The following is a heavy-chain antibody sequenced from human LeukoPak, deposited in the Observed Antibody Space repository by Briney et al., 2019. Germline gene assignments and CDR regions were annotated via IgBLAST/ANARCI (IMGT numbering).Heavy chain of an antibody. CDR3: ATLPTYYYDSSGRTNWFDP. CDR2: IYYSGST. J-gene: IGHJ5*02. CDR1: GGSISSSRYY. Sequence: SETLSLTCTVSGGSISSSRYYWGWIRQPPGKGLEWIGSIYYSGSTYYNPSLKSRVTISVDTSKNQFSLKLSSVTAADTAVYYCATLPTYYYDSSGRTNWFDPWGQGTLVTVSS. D-gene: IGHD3-22*01. V-gene: IGHV4-39*01.